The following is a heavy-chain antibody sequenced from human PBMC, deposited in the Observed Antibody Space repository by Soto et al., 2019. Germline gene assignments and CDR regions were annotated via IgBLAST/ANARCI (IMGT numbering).Heavy chain of an antibody. J-gene: IGHJ5*02. CDR2: IYYSGST. D-gene: IGHD3-3*01. V-gene: IGHV4-61*01. CDR1: GGSVSSGSYY. CDR3: ARSIFGVVIYGSNWFDP. Sequence: PSETLSLTCTVSGGSVSSGSYYWSWIRQPPGKGLEWIGYIYYSGSTNYNPSLKSRVTISVDTSKNQFSLKLSSVTAADTAVYYCARSIFGVVIYGSNWFDPWGQGTLVTVSS.